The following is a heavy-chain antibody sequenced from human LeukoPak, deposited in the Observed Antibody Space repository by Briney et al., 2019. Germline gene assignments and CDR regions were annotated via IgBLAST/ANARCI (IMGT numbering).Heavy chain of an antibody. D-gene: IGHD6-19*01. CDR2: VHYSGSA. CDR1: GFTFSSYA. CDR3: ARNRGWYATDV. V-gene: IGHV4-59*01. J-gene: IGHJ6*02. Sequence: GSLRLSCAASGFTFSSYAMSWIRQPPGKGLEWIGYVHYSGSADYNPSLESRVTMSLDNSKNQFSLDLTSVTAADTAVYYCARNRGWYATDVWGQGAAVTVSS.